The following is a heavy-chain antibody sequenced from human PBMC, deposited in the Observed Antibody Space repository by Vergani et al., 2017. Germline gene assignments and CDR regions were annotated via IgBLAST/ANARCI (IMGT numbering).Heavy chain of an antibody. D-gene: IGHD3-9*01. CDR2: IYHSGGA. Sequence: QVNLQESGPGLVKPSETLSLTCAVSGDSISSGNNWGWIRQPPGKGLEWIGNIYHSGGAYYNPSLKGRVTISVDTSKNQFSLEVTSVTAADTAIYFCARTESFILRYFHWALWVQGTLVTVSS. CDR1: GDSISSGNN. CDR3: ARTESFILRYFHWAL. V-gene: IGHV4-38-2*01. J-gene: IGHJ4*02.